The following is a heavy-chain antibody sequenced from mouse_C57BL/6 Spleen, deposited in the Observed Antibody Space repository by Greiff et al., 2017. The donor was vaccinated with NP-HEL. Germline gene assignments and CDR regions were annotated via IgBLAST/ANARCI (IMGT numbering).Heavy chain of an antibody. CDR1: GFNIKDYY. D-gene: IGHD1-1*01. CDR3: ITWAITTVVEFDY. CDR2: IDPEDGDT. V-gene: IGHV14-1*01. Sequence: EVQLQQSGAELVRPGASVKLSCTASGFNIKDYYMHWVKQRPEQGLEWIGRIDPEDGDTEYAPKFQGKATMTADTSSNTAYLQLSSLTSEDTAVYYCITWAITTVVEFDYWGQGITLTGSS. J-gene: IGHJ2*01.